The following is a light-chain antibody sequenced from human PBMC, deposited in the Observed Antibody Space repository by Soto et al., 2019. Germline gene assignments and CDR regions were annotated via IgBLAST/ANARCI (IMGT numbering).Light chain of an antibody. J-gene: IGKJ3*01. V-gene: IGKV3-20*01. CDR3: QQYGGSPFT. CDR2: GAS. CDR1: QSVSSSY. Sequence: EIVLTQSPGTLSLSPGERATLSCRASQSVSSSYLAWYQQKPGQAPRRLIYGASSRATGIPDRFSGSGSGTDFTLTISRLGPEDFAVYYCQQYGGSPFTFGPGTKVDTK.